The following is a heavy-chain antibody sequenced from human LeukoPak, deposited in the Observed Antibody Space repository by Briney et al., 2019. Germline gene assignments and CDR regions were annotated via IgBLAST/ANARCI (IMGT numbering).Heavy chain of an antibody. CDR2: LTSDGSTA. J-gene: IGHJ4*02. D-gene: IGHD4-17*01. V-gene: IGHV3-74*03. CDR3: ARGIYGDPVAFDS. Sequence: GGSLRLSCAASGFTFSSFNMHWVRQAPGKGLVWVSRLTSDGSTAMYADSVQGRFTISRDNARNTVHLLMSSLTVEDTGVYYCARGIYGDPVAFDSWGQGALVTVSS. CDR1: GFTFSSFN.